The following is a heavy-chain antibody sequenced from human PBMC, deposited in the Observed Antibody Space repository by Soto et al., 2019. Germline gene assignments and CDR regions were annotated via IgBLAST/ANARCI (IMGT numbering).Heavy chain of an antibody. J-gene: IGHJ4*02. V-gene: IGHV4-30-2*01. D-gene: IGHD3-22*01. CDR2: IYHTGST. CDR3: ARAHYGPSGYYFDT. Sequence: QVQLQESGSGLVKPSQTLSLTCTVSGDSISSGGYSWSWIRQPPRQGLEWIGYIYHTGSTSYSPYLKRRLTMSVDKSKNQFSLSVNSVTAADTAIYYCARAHYGPSGYYFDTCVQGALFTVSS. CDR1: GDSISSGGYS.